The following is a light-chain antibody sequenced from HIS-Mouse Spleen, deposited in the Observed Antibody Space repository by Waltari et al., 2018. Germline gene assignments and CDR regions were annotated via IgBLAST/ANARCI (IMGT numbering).Light chain of an antibody. CDR1: SSDVGGYNY. CDR2: DVS. J-gene: IGLJ1*01. CDR3: SSYTSSSTYV. Sequence: QSALTQPASVSGSPGQSITISCTGTSSDVGGYNYVSWYQQHPGKAPKLMIYDVSNRPSGVSNRFSGSKSGNTASLTISGLQAEDEADYYCSSYTSSSTYVF. V-gene: IGLV2-14*03.